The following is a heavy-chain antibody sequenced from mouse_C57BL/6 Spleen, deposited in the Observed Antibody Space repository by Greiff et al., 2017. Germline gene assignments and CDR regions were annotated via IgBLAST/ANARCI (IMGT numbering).Heavy chain of an antibody. CDR3: ARSYYSNYGYYDV. D-gene: IGHD2-5*01. CDR1: GFTFSSYA. CDR2: ISDGGSYT. V-gene: IGHV5-4*01. J-gene: IGHJ1*03. Sequence: VVSGGGLVKPGGSLKLSCAASGFTFSSYAMSWVRQTPEKRLEWVATISDGGSYTYYPDNVKGRFTISRDNAKNNLFLQMSHLKSEDTAMYYCARSYYSNYGYYDVWGTGTTVTVSS.